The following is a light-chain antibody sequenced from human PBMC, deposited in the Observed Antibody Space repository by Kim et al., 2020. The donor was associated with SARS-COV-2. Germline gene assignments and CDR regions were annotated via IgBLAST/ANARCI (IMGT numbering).Light chain of an antibody. V-gene: IGLV2-14*04. CDR1: SSDVGGYND. J-gene: IGLJ7*01. Sequence: GQALTVSFTGTSSDVGGYNDVSWYQQHPGKAPKLMIYDVSNRPSGVSNRFSGSKSGNTASLTISGLQAEDEADYYCSSYTSSSTLVFGGGTQLTVL. CDR3: SSYTSSSTLV. CDR2: DVS.